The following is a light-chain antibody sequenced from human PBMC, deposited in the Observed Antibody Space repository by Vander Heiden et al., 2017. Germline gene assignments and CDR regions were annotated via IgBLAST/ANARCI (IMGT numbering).Light chain of an antibody. Sequence: QSVLTPPTSASGTPGPRVTMPCSGSSTNVGSNTVNWYRQRPGTAPKLLIYSNNQRPSGVPDRFSGSKSGTSASLAISGLQSEDEADYYCAAWDDSLNGVVFGGGTKLTVL. J-gene: IGLJ2*01. CDR3: AAWDDSLNGVV. CDR1: STNVGSNT. V-gene: IGLV1-44*01. CDR2: SNN.